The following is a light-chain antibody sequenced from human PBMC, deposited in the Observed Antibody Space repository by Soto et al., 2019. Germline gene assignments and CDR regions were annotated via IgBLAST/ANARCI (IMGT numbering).Light chain of an antibody. CDR3: QQSYTTPFT. Sequence: DIQMTQSPSSLSASVGDRVTITCRASQGIGNYLAWYQQKPGKVPKLLIYTSSTLQSGVPSRFSGSGSGTDFTLTISNLQPEDVATYYCQQSYTTPFTFGPGTQVVFK. J-gene: IGKJ3*01. CDR2: TSS. CDR1: QGIGNY. V-gene: IGKV1-27*01.